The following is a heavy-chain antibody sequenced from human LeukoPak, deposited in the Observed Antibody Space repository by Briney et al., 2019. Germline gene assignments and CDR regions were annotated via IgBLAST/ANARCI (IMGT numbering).Heavy chain of an antibody. Sequence: SGTLSLTCTVSGGSISSGGYYWSWIRQHPGKGLEWIGYIYYSGSTYYNPSLKSRVTISVDTSKNQFSLKLSSVTAADTAVYYCARGPADYGGLYNWFDPWGQGTLVTVSS. CDR1: GGSISSGGYY. V-gene: IGHV4-31*03. CDR3: ARGPADYGGLYNWFDP. D-gene: IGHD4-23*01. CDR2: IYYSGST. J-gene: IGHJ5*02.